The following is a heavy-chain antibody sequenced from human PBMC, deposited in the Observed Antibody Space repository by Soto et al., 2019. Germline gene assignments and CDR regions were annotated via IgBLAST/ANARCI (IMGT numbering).Heavy chain of an antibody. D-gene: IGHD6-13*01. CDR2: IDPSDSYT. Sequence: GESLKISCKGSGYSFTSYWISWVRQMPGKGLEWMGRIDPSDSYTNYSPSFQGHVTISADKSISTAYLQWSSLKASDTAMYCCATQSWYSLYYYYGMDVWGQGTTVTVSS. CDR3: ATQSWYSLYYYYGMDV. CDR1: GYSFTSYW. V-gene: IGHV5-10-1*01. J-gene: IGHJ6*02.